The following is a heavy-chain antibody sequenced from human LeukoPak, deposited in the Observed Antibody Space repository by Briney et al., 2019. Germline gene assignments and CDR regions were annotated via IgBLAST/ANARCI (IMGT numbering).Heavy chain of an antibody. V-gene: IGHV1-18*01. CDR1: GYTFTSYG. CDR3: ARGDFPAEKWGH. CDR2: ISANNANT. J-gene: IGHJ4*02. D-gene: IGHD7-27*01. Sequence: ASVKVSCKGSGYTFTSYGISWERHAPGQGLEWRGWISANNANTNYAQKLQGRVTMTTDTSTSTAYMEVRSLRSDDTAVYYCARGDFPAEKWGHWGQGTLVTVSS.